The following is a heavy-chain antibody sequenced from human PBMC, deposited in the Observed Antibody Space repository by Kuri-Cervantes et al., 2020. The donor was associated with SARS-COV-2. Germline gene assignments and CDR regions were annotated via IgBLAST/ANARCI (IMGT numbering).Heavy chain of an antibody. V-gene: IGHV3-21*01. J-gene: IGHJ4*02. CDR2: ISSSSSYI. D-gene: IGHD2-15*01. Sequence: GESLKISCAASGFTFSSYGMNWVRQAPGKGLEYVSSISSSSSYIYYADSVKGRFTISRDNAKNSLHLQMNSLRAEDTAVYYCARDGGGRTTHSDYWGQGTLVTVSS. CDR1: GFTFSSYG. CDR3: ARDGGGRTTHSDY.